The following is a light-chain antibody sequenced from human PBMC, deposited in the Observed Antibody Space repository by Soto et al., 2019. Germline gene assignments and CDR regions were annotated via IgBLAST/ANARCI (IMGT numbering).Light chain of an antibody. V-gene: IGKV1-5*01. CDR1: QYIHIS. J-gene: IGKJ5*01. CDR3: QQYHSSSIT. CDR2: GAS. Sequence: DIQMTQSPSTLSASVGDRVTLTCRASQYIHISLAWYQQKPGKAPKLLIYGASTLERGVPSRFSGTGSGTEFTLTIDSLQPDDYATYYCQQYHSSSITFGQGTRLEIK.